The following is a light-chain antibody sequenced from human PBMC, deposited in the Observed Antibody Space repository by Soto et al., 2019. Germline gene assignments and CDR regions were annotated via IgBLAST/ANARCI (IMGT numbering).Light chain of an antibody. CDR2: DAS. Sequence: EIVLTQSPGTLSLSPGERATLSCRANQSVGNTYLAWYQQKPGQAPSLLIYDASSRATDIPDRFSGSGSGTDFTLTISRLEPEDFAVYYCQQYGTLITFGQGTRLEIK. V-gene: IGKV3-20*01. CDR1: QSVGNTY. CDR3: QQYGTLIT. J-gene: IGKJ5*01.